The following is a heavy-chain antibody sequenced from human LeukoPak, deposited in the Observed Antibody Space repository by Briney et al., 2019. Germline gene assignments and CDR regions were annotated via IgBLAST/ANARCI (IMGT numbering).Heavy chain of an antibody. J-gene: IGHJ6*03. Sequence: ASVKVSCKASGYTFTGYYMHWVRQAPGQGLEWMGWINPNSGGTNYAQKFQGRVTMTRDTSISTAYMELSRLRSDDTAVYYCARAPLEGSVYYYYYMDVWGKGTTVTVSS. CDR2: INPNSGGT. CDR1: GYTFTGYY. CDR3: ARAPLEGSVYYYYYMDV. D-gene: IGHD3-3*01. V-gene: IGHV1-2*02.